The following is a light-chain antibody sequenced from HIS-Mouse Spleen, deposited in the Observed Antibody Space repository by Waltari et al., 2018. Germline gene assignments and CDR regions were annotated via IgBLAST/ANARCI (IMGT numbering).Light chain of an antibody. J-gene: IGKJ1*01. V-gene: IGKV1-39*01. CDR2: AAS. CDR1: QSISSY. CDR3: QQSYSTPQWT. Sequence: DIQMTQSPSSLSASVGDRVTITCRASQSISSYLNWYQQKPGKAPKVLIYAASSLQTGVPSRFSGIGSVTDFTLTISSLHAEDFATYYCQQSYSTPQWTFGQGTKVEIK.